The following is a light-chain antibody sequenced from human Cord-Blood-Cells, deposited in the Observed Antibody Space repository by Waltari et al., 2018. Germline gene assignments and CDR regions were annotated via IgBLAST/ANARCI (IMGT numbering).Light chain of an antibody. V-gene: IGKV1-33*01. CDR3: QQYDNLPLT. CDR1: QDISNY. CDR2: AAS. Sequence: DIPLTQSSLSLSASVGDSITITCQASQDISNYLNWYQQKPGKAPKLLIYAASNLETGVPSRFSGSGSGTDFTFTISSLQPEDIATYYCQQYDNLPLTFGGGTKVEIK. J-gene: IGKJ4*01.